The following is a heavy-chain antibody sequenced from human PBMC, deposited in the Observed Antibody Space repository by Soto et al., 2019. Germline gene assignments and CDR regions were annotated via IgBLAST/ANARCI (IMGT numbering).Heavy chain of an antibody. V-gene: IGHV4-4*02. Sequence: SETLSLTCAVSGVSISSNNLLSWVRQSPGQGLEWIGEIFHSGSAIYNPSLKSRVIMSIDKSKNQFSLKFISVTAADTAVYYCARGSTTVVTPNWFDTWGHGALVTSPQ. D-gene: IGHD4-17*01. CDR1: GVSISSNNL. CDR2: IFHSGSA. J-gene: IGHJ5*01. CDR3: ARGSTTVVTPNWFDT.